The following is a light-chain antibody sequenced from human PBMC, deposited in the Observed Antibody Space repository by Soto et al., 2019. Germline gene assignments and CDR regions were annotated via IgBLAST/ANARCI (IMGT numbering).Light chain of an antibody. CDR3: CSDAGDKTYV. V-gene: IGLV2-23*01. Sequence: QSALTQPASVSGSPGQSITISCTVTGSDVRTYNLVSWYQQHPGKVPKLIIHEASKRPSGVSNRFSGSQPGNTASLTVSGLQAEDEADYYCCSDAGDKTYVFGSGTKVTVL. CDR1: GSDVRTYNL. CDR2: EAS. J-gene: IGLJ1*01.